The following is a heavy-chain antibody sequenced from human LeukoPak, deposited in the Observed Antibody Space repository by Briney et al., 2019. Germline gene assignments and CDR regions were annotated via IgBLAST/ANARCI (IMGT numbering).Heavy chain of an antibody. D-gene: IGHD5-12*01. CDR2: ISSSSSYI. CDR1: RFTFSSYS. J-gene: IGHJ4*02. V-gene: IGHV3-21*01. CDR3: AREVRRGYSGYDKDYYFDY. Sequence: GGSLRLSCAASRFTFSSYSMNWVRQAPGKGLEWVSSISSSSSYIYYADSVKGRFTISRDNAKNSLYLQMNSLRAEDTAVYYCAREVRRGYSGYDKDYYFDYWGQGTLVTVSS.